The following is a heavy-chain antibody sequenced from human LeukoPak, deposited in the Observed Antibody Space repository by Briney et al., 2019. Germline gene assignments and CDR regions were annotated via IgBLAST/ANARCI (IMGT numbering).Heavy chain of an antibody. V-gene: IGHV3-7*01. CDR3: ARANNSSWHN. J-gene: IGHJ4*02. CDR1: GFTFSSNW. D-gene: IGHD6-13*01. CDR2: INPDGGAK. Sequence: GGSLRLSCATSGFTFSSNWMSWVRHAPGRGLEWVANINPDGGAKYYAASVKGRFIVSRDNAKDSLYLQMNSLRVEDTAVYYCARANNSSWHNWGQGTLVTVSS.